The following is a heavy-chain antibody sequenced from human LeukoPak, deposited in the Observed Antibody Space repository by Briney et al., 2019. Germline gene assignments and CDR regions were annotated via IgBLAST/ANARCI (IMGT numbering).Heavy chain of an antibody. Sequence: GFSVKVSRKASRGSFSSYAISWLRQAPAQGLEWMGRIIPIFGTANYAQKFQGRVTITTNESTSPAHMELSSLRSEDTACYYFSITWGLNYLYNWFDPWGQGTLVTVSS. CDR2: IIPIFGTA. D-gene: IGHD1-7*01. CDR1: RGSFSSYA. J-gene: IGHJ5*02. CDR3: SITWGLNYLYNWFDP. V-gene: IGHV1-69*05.